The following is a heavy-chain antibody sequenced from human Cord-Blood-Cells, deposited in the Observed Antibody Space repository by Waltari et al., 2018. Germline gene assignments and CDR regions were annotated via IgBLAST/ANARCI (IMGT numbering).Heavy chain of an antibody. CDR3: ARIPYLSSGYYYYYYYGMDV. CDR1: GGSISSSSYS. V-gene: IGHV4-39*01. J-gene: IGHJ6*02. D-gene: IGHD3-22*01. Sequence: QLQLQESGPGLVKPSETLSLTCTVSGGSISSSSYSWGWIRQPPGKGLEWIGSIYYSGSTYYNPSLKSRVTISVDTSKNQFSLKLSSVTAADTAVYYCARIPYLSSGYYYYYYYGMDVWGQGTTVTVSS. CDR2: IYYSGST.